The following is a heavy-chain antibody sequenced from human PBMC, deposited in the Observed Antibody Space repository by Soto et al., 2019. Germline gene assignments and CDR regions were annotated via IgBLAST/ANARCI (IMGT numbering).Heavy chain of an antibody. CDR1: GYNFSTYW. CDR2: IYPGDSDT. J-gene: IGHJ4*02. D-gene: IGHD6-6*01. CDR3: ARGAYSASSVFEY. Sequence: GESLKISCKGSGYNFSTYWIGWVRQMPGRGLEWMGIIYPGDSDTRYSPSFQGQVTISADKSINTAYLQWSRLKASDTAIYYCARGAYSASSVFEYWGQGTLVTASS. V-gene: IGHV5-51*01.